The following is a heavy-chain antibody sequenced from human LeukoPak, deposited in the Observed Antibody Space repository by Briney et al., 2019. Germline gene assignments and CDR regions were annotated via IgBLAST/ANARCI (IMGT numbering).Heavy chain of an antibody. CDR2: ISYRGST. CDR1: GGSISSYY. D-gene: IGHD3-22*01. V-gene: IGHV4-59*01. J-gene: IGHJ3*02. Sequence: NSSETLSLTCTVPGGSISSYYWSSIRQPPGKGMEWIGYISYRGSTKYNPSLKSRVTISVDASKNQFSLKLSSVTAADTVVYYCARRDSSGYHDAFDIWGQGTMVTVCS. CDR3: ARRDSSGYHDAFDI.